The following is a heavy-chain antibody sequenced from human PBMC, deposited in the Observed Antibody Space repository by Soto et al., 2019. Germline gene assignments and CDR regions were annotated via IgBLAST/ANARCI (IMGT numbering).Heavy chain of an antibody. CDR3: ARESPHYYYGMDV. CDR1: GDSVSSNSAA. J-gene: IGHJ6*02. V-gene: IGHV6-1*01. CDR2: TYYRSKWYN. Sequence: SQTLSLTCAISGDSVSSNSAAWNRIRQSPSRGLEWLGRTYYRSKWYNDYAVSVKSRITINPDTSKNQFSLQLNSVTPEDTAVYYCARESPHYYYGMDVWGQGTTVTVSS.